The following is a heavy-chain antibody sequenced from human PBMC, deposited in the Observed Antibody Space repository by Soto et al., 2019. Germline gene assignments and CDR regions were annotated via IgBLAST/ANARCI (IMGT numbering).Heavy chain of an antibody. CDR2: INSDGSTT. V-gene: IGHV3-74*01. J-gene: IGHJ6*03. CDR1: GFTFSSYW. CDR3: AGSEAMAGSGSYYNAWGYYYMDV. D-gene: IGHD3-10*01. Sequence: GGSLRLSCAASGFTFSSYWMHWVRQAPGKGLVWVSRINSDGSTTTYADSVKGRFTISRDNAKNSLYLQMNSLRAEDTAVYYCAGSEAMAGSGSYYNAWGYYYMDVWGKGTTVTVSS.